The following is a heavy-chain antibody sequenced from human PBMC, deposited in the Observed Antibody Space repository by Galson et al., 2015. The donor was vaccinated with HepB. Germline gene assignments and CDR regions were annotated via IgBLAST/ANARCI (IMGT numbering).Heavy chain of an antibody. CDR1: GFTFSSYA. D-gene: IGHD4-17*01. V-gene: IGHV3-23*01. CDR3: AKGDDYGDYGGV. CDR2: ISGSGGST. J-gene: IGHJ4*02. Sequence: SLRLSCAASGFTFSSYAMSWVRQAPGKGLEWVSAISGSGGSTYYADSVKGRFTISRDNSKNTLYLQMNSLRAEDTAVYYCAKGDDYGDYGGVGGQGTLVTVSS.